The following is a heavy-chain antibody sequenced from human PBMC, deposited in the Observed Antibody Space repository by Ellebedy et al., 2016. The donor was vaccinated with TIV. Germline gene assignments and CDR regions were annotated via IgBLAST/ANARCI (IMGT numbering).Heavy chain of an antibody. V-gene: IGHV3-7*01. CDR1: GFTFSGYW. J-gene: IGHJ4*02. Sequence: PGGSLRLSCAASGFTFSGYWMSWVRQASGKGLEWVANIKQDGSETYYVDSVKGRFTISRDNAKNSLYLQMNSLRAEDTAVYYCASSLIWGQGTLVTVSS. CDR2: IKQDGSET. CDR3: ASSLI.